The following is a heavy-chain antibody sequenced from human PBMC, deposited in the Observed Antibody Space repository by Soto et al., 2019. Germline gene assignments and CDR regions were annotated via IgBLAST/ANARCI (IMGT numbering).Heavy chain of an antibody. D-gene: IGHD3-10*01. CDR3: ARDMGFGLSDY. Sequence: QVQLVQSGAEVKKPGASVKVSCKASGYTFTSYAMHWVRQAPGQRLEWMGWINAGNGNTKYSQKFQGRVTITRDTSASTAYMELSSMRSEDTAVYYCARDMGFGLSDYWGQGTLVTVSS. J-gene: IGHJ4*02. CDR1: GYTFTSYA. V-gene: IGHV1-3*01. CDR2: INAGNGNT.